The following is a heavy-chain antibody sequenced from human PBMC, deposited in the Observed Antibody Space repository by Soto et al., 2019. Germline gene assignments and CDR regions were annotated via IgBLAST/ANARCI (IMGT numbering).Heavy chain of an antibody. CDR1: GGSVSSGSYY. Sequence: QVQLQESGPGLVKPSETLSLTCTVSGGSVSSGSYYWSWIRQPPGKGLEWIGYIYYSGSTNYHPSLTSRVTISVDTSKNQSSLKLSSVTAADTAVYYCARGIEGWYQGRYYYGMDVWGQGTTVTVSS. V-gene: IGHV4-61*01. CDR3: ARGIEGWYQGRYYYGMDV. J-gene: IGHJ6*02. CDR2: IYYSGST. D-gene: IGHD6-19*01.